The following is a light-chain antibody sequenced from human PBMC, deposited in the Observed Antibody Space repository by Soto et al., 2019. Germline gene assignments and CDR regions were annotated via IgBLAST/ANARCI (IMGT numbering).Light chain of an antibody. J-gene: IGKJ2*01. CDR2: GAS. CDR1: QSVSNNY. CDR3: QRYGTSPRYT. Sequence: EIALTQSPGTLSLSPGEGATLYCRASQSVSNNYLAWYQQKPGQAPRLLIYGASSRATGIPDRFSGSGSGTDFTLSISRLEPEDFAVYFCQRYGTSPRYTFGQGTKLEIK. V-gene: IGKV3-20*01.